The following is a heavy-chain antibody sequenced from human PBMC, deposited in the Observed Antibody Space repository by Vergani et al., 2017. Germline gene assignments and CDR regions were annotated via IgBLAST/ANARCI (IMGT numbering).Heavy chain of an antibody. V-gene: IGHV3-30*02. Sequence: QVQLVESGGGVVQPGGSLRLSCAASGFTFSSYGMHWVRQAPGKGLEWVAFIRYDGSNKYYADSVKGRFTISRDNSKNTLYLQMNSLRAEDTAVYYCAKDLDDILTGPFDYWGKGPLVTVSS. J-gene: IGHJ4*02. CDR3: AKDLDDILTGPFDY. CDR2: IRYDGSNK. D-gene: IGHD3-9*01. CDR1: GFTFSSYG.